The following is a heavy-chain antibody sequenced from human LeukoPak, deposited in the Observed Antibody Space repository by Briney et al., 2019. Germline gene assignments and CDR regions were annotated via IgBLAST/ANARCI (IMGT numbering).Heavy chain of an antibody. Sequence: GGSLRLSCAASGFTFSNYGMHWVRQAPGKGLEWVAVMSYDGSNKYYADSVKGRFTISRDNSKNTLYLQMNSLRVEDTAVYYCARGIDYFDYWGQGTLVTVSS. J-gene: IGHJ4*02. D-gene: IGHD2/OR15-2a*01. CDR1: GFTFSNYG. CDR2: MSYDGSNK. CDR3: ARGIDYFDY. V-gene: IGHV3-30*03.